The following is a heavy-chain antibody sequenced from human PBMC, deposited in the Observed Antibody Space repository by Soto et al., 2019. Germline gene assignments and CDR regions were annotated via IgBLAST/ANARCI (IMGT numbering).Heavy chain of an antibody. Sequence: PRGSLRLSCAASRFTFSTYAMSWVRQAPGKGLEWVSGISGGGGDTSYADSVRGRFTCSRDNSKNTLYLQMNSLRAEDTALYYCAKSLFGGRDIWGQGTMVTVSS. V-gene: IGHV3-23*01. J-gene: IGHJ3*02. D-gene: IGHD2-15*01. CDR1: RFTFSTYA. CDR3: AKSLFGGRDI. CDR2: ISGGGGDT.